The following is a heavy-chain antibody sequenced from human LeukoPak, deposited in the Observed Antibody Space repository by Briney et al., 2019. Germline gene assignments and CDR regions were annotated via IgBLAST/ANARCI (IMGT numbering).Heavy chain of an antibody. J-gene: IGHJ3*02. CDR2: INHSGST. CDR3: ARALRYCSSTSCYGFAAFDI. D-gene: IGHD2-2*01. Sequence: SETLSLTCAVYGGSFSGYYWSWIRQPPGKGLEWIGEINHSGSTNYNPSLKSRVTISVDTSKNQFSLKLSSVTAADTAVYYCARALRYCSSTSCYGFAAFDIWGQGTMVTVSS. CDR1: GGSFSGYY. V-gene: IGHV4-34*01.